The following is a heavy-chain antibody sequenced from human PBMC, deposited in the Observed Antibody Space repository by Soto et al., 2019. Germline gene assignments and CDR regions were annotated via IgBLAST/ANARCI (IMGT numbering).Heavy chain of an antibody. CDR3: AKEGIAAAGRKAGAFDI. Sequence: PGGSLRLSCATSGFTFSGYWMSWVRQAPGKGLEWVANIKQDGSEKYYADSVKGRFTISRDNAKNSLYLQMNSLRAEDTALYYCAKEGIAAAGRKAGAFDIWGQGTMVTVSS. CDR2: IKQDGSEK. CDR1: GFTFSGYW. D-gene: IGHD6-13*01. V-gene: IGHV3-7*03. J-gene: IGHJ3*02.